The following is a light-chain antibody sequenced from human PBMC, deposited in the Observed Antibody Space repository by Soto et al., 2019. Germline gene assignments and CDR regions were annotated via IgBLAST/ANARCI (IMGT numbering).Light chain of an antibody. CDR1: QSVGRN. J-gene: IGKJ4*01. CDR3: QQYNYWPPLT. Sequence: EIVMTQSPATLSVSPGERATLSCRASQSVGRNLAWYQQKPGQAPRLLIYGASTRATDIPARFSGSGYGTEFNLTISSLQSDDFAIFSCQQYNYWPPLTFGGGTKVEIK. CDR2: GAS. V-gene: IGKV3-15*01.